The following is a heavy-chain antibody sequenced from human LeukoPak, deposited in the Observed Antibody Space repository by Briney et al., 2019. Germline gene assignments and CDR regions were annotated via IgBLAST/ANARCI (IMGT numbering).Heavy chain of an antibody. CDR3: ARDMYYYGSGIDY. V-gene: IGHV1-69*04. J-gene: IGHJ4*02. Sequence: SVKVSCKASGGTFSSYAISWVRQALGQGLEWMGRIIPILGIANYAQKFQGRVTITADKSTSTAYMELSSLRSEDTAVYYCARDMYYYGSGIDYWGQGTLVTVSS. CDR1: GGTFSSYA. CDR2: IIPILGIA. D-gene: IGHD3-10*01.